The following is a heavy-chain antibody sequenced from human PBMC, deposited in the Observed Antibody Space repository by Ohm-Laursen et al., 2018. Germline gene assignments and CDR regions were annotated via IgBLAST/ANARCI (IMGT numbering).Heavy chain of an antibody. D-gene: IGHD3-10*02. Sequence: SETLSLTCTVSGGSISSFYWNWIRQSPGKGLEWIGHIYHSGSAKYNPSLQSRVTILIDTSKNLFSLKLSSVTAADAAVYYCARGYVRGVLDYWGQGTLVTVSS. J-gene: IGHJ4*02. V-gene: IGHV4-59*01. CDR1: GGSISSFY. CDR2: IYHSGSA. CDR3: ARGYVRGVLDY.